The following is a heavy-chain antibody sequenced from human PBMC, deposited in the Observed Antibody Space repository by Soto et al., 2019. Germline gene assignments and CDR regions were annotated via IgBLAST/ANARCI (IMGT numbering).Heavy chain of an antibody. J-gene: IGHJ4*02. CDR2: ISYDGSNK. Sequence: QVQLVECGGGVVQPGRSLRLSCAASGFTFSSYGMHWVRQAPGKGLEWVAVISYDGSNKHYADSVKGRFTISRDNPKNTLYLQMNSLRAEDTAVYYCARSPYSVSYLAYFDYWGQGTLVTVTS. D-gene: IGHD1-26*01. CDR1: GFTFSSYG. V-gene: IGHV3-30*03. CDR3: ARSPYSVSYLAYFDY.